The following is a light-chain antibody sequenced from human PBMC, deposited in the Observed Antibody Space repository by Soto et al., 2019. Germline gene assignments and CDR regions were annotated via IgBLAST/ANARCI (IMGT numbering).Light chain of an antibody. CDR3: SSYTSSSTPV. J-gene: IGLJ1*01. CDR2: DVS. CDR1: SSDVGSYNY. V-gene: IGLV2-14*01. Sequence: QSVLTQPPSVSGSPGQSVTISCTGTSSDVGSYNYVSWYQQPPGKAPKLMIYDVSNRPSGVSNRFSGSKSGNTASLTISGLQAEDEADYYCSSYTSSSTPVFGTGTKVTVL.